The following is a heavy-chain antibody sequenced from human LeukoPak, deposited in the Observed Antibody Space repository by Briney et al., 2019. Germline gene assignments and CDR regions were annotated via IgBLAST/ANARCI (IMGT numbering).Heavy chain of an antibody. CDR2: IWYDGTNK. Sequence: GGSLRLSCAASGFIFSSYGMHWVRQAPGKGLEWVAVIWYDGTNKYYADSVKGRFTISRDNSKSTLYLQMNSLRAEDTAVYYCARHVRLYWFDPWGQGTLVTVSS. CDR1: GFIFSSYG. V-gene: IGHV3-33*01. CDR3: ARHVRLYWFDP. D-gene: IGHD3-16*01. J-gene: IGHJ5*02.